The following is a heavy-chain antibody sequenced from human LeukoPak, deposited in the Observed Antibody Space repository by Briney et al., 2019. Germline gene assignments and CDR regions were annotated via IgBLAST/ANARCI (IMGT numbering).Heavy chain of an antibody. CDR1: GGSFSSYY. Sequence: SETLSLTCAVYGGSFSSYYWSWIRQPPGKGLEWIGEINHSGSTYYNPSLMSRVTISVDTSKNQFSLMLSSVTAADTAVYYCARRGGQQLARFDYWGQGTLVTVSS. CDR2: INHSGST. J-gene: IGHJ4*02. CDR3: ARRGGQQLARFDY. D-gene: IGHD6-13*01. V-gene: IGHV4-34*01.